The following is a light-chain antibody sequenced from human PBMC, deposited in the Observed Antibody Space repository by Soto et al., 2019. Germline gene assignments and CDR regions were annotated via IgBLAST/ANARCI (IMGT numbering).Light chain of an antibody. CDR3: QQRSNWPRT. CDR1: QSVSSY. Sequence: EIVLTQSPATLSLSPGERATLSCSASQSVSSYLAWYQQKPGQAPRLLIYDASNRATGIPARFSGSGSGTDFTLTISSLEPEDFAVYYCQQRSNWPRTVGQGTKLEIK. V-gene: IGKV3-11*01. J-gene: IGKJ2*01. CDR2: DAS.